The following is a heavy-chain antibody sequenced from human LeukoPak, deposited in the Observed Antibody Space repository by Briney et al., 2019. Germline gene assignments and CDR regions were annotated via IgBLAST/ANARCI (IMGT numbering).Heavy chain of an antibody. Sequence: PSQTLSLTCTVSGVSINNDDYYWTWARQEPGKGLEWIGHIYYSGSAYYNPSLKSRVSMSVDASKTQFSLNLNSVTDADTAVYYCAKDPEQYMPYFDYWGQGTLVTVSS. CDR2: IYYSGSA. CDR3: AKDPEQYMPYFDY. J-gene: IGHJ4*02. V-gene: IGHV4-31*03. D-gene: IGHD1-14*01. CDR1: GVSINNDDYY.